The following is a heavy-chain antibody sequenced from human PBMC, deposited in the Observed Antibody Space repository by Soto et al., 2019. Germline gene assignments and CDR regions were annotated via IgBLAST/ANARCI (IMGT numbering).Heavy chain of an antibody. CDR1: GGSIGSGGYY. J-gene: IGHJ6*02. Sequence: SETLFLTCTVSGGSIGSGGYYWSWIRQHPGKGLEWIGYIYYSGSTYYNPSLKSRVTISVDTSKNQFSLKLSSVTAADTAVYYCARDTPSYLDYGSGSYYNGMDVWGQGTTVTVSS. CDR3: ARDTPSYLDYGSGSYYNGMDV. D-gene: IGHD3-10*01. CDR2: IYYSGST. V-gene: IGHV4-31*03.